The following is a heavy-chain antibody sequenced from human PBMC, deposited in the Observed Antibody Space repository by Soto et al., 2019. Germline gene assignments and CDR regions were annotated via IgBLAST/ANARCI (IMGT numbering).Heavy chain of an antibody. Sequence: QVQLVESGGGVVQPGTSLRLSCAPSGFTFSSYVMHWVRQAPGKGLEWVAVVHYDGTKKYYADSVRGRFTISRDNSENILYLQMNSLRPDDTAVYFCARETSDDFWSGPQTMAVWGQGTTVTVSS. J-gene: IGHJ6*02. CDR2: VHYDGTKK. CDR1: GFTFSSYV. D-gene: IGHD3-3*01. V-gene: IGHV3-33*01. CDR3: ARETSDDFWSGPQTMAV.